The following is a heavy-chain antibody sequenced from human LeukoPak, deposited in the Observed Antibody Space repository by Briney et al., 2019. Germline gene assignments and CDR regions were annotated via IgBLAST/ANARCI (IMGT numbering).Heavy chain of an antibody. V-gene: IGHV1-24*01. Sequence: GASVKVSCKVSGYTLTELSMHWVRQAPGKGLEWMGGFDPEDGETIYAQKFQGRVTMTEDTSTDTAYMELSSLRSEDTAVYYCATVGYCSGGSCYLQPEGTYWFDPWGQGTLVTVSS. CDR2: FDPEDGET. CDR3: ATVGYCSGGSCYLQPEGTYWFDP. D-gene: IGHD2-15*01. CDR1: GYTLTELS. J-gene: IGHJ5*02.